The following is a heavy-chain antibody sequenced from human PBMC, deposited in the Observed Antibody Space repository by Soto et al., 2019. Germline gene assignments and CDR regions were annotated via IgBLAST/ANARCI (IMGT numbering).Heavy chain of an antibody. CDR1: GGSISSGGYY. CDR2: IYYSGST. Sequence: ASETLSLTCTVSGGSISSGGYYWSWIRQHPGKGLEWIGYIYYSGSTYYNPSLKSRVTISVDTSKNQFSLKLSSVTAADTAVYYCAREGGWYVDYWGQGTLVTVSS. J-gene: IGHJ4*02. CDR3: AREGGWYVDY. D-gene: IGHD6-19*01. V-gene: IGHV4-31*03.